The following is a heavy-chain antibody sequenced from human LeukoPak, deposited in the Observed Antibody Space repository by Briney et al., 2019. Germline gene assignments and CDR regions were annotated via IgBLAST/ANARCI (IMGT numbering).Heavy chain of an antibody. Sequence: PSETLSLTCTVSGGSISRYYWSWIRQPPGKGLEWIGYIYYSGSTNYNPSLKSRVTISVDTSKNQFSLKLSSVTAADTAVYYCARVSTDNNWGVTSYYMDVWGKGTTVTVSS. D-gene: IGHD7-27*01. V-gene: IGHV4-59*01. CDR3: ARVSTDNNWGVTSYYMDV. J-gene: IGHJ6*03. CDR2: IYYSGST. CDR1: GGSISRYY.